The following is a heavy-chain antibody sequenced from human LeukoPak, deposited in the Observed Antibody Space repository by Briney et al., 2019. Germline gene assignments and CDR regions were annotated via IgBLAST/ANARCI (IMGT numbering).Heavy chain of an antibody. Sequence: GESLKISCKGSEYNFTSYWIGWVRQMPGKGLEWVGIIYPGDSHTRYSPSFQGQVTISADKSISTAYLQWSSLKASDTAMYYCARQQDYYGSGSYYLPWGQGTLVTVSS. J-gene: IGHJ5*02. D-gene: IGHD3-10*01. V-gene: IGHV5-51*01. CDR3: ARQQDYYGSGSYYLP. CDR2: IYPGDSHT. CDR1: EYNFTSYW.